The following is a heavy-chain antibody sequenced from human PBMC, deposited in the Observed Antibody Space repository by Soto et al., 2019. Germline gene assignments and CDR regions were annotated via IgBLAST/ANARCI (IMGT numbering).Heavy chain of an antibody. CDR1: GASLSGFD. V-gene: IGHV4-34*01. CDR2: INQSGST. J-gene: IGHJ3*02. Sequence: PSETLSLTCAVYGASLSGFDWSWVRQPPGKGLEWIGEINQSGSTNYDPSLKSRVTISMDTSKKQFSLRLRSVTAADTAIYYCARDPNANAFDIWGRGTMVTVSS. CDR3: ARDPNANAFDI.